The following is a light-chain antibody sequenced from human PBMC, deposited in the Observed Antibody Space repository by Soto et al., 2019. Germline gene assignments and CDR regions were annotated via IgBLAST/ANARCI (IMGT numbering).Light chain of an antibody. CDR1: QSVSSN. J-gene: IGKJ5*01. V-gene: IGKV3-15*01. Sequence: EIVMTQSPATLSVSPGERATLSCRASQSVSSNLAWYKQKPSQAPRLLIYGASTRATGIPARFSGSGTGTEFTLTISSLQSEDFAVYYCQQYNNWPPITFGQGTRLEIK. CDR2: GAS. CDR3: QQYNNWPPIT.